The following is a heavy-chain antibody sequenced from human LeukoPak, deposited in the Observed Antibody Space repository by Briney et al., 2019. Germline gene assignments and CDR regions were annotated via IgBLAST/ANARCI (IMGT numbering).Heavy chain of an antibody. J-gene: IGHJ4*02. CDR3: ARDLGGYDSSGYYPIPLGY. D-gene: IGHD3-22*01. V-gene: IGHV4-39*07. Sequence: SETLSLTCTVSGGSISSSSYYWGWIRQPPGKGLERIGSIYYSGSTYYNPSLKSRVTISVDTSKNQFSLKLSSVTAADTAVYYCARDLGGYDSSGYYPIPLGYWGQGTLVTVSS. CDR1: GGSISSSSYY. CDR2: IYYSGST.